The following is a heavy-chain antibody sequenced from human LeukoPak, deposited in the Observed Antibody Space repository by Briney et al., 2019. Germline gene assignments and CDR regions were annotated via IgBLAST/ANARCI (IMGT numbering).Heavy chain of an antibody. CDR3: ARGPGAGTFDY. D-gene: IGHD6-19*01. CDR1: GFTFDDYG. Sequence: GGSLTLSCAASGFTFDDYGMSWVRQAPGKGLEWVANIKQDGREKYYVDSVKGRFTISRDNAKNSLYLQMNSLRAEDTALYYCARGPGAGTFDYWGQGALVTVSS. V-gene: IGHV3-7*03. CDR2: IKQDGREK. J-gene: IGHJ4*02.